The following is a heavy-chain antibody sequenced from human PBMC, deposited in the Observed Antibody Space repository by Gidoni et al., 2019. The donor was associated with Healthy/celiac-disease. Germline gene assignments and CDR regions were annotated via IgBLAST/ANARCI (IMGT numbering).Heavy chain of an antibody. V-gene: IGHV5-51*01. Sequence: EVQLVQSGAEVKKPGESLKISCKGSGYSFTSYWIGWVRQMPGKGLEWMGIIYPGDSDTRYSPSFQGKVTISADKSISTAYLQWSSLKASDTAMYYCASILAAAENGYYFDYWGQGTLVTVSS. CDR2: IYPGDSDT. D-gene: IGHD6-13*01. CDR1: GYSFTSYW. CDR3: ASILAAAENGYYFDY. J-gene: IGHJ4*02.